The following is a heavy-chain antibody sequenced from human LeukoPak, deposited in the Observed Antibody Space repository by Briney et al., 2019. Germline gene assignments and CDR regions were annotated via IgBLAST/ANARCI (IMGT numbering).Heavy chain of an antibody. D-gene: IGHD6-13*01. J-gene: IGHJ2*01. CDR3: ARVYYSSSYDYWYFDL. Sequence: SETLSLTFTVSGGSIRSYYWSWIRPPPGKGLEWIGSIYYSGSTNYNPSLKRRVTISVDTSKNQFSLKLSSVTAADTAVYYCARVYYSSSYDYWYFDLWGRGTLVTVSS. CDR2: IYYSGST. CDR1: GGSIRSYY. V-gene: IGHV4-59*01.